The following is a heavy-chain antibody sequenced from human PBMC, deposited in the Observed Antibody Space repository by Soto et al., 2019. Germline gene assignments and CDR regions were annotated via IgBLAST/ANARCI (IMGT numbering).Heavy chain of an antibody. V-gene: IGHV4-34*01. CDR2: INHSGST. Sequence: SETLSLTCAVYGGSFSGYYWSWIRQPPGKGLEWIGEINHSGSTNYNPSLKSRVTISVDTSKNQFSLKLSSVTAADTAVYYCARVDTAMVIRGEDYWGQGTLVTVSS. J-gene: IGHJ4*02. CDR1: GGSFSGYY. CDR3: ARVDTAMVIRGEDY. D-gene: IGHD5-18*01.